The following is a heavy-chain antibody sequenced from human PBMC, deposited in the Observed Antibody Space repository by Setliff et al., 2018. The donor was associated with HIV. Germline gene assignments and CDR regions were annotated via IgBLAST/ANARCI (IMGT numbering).Heavy chain of an antibody. J-gene: IGHJ4*02. V-gene: IGHV4-39*07. Sequence: SETLSLTCTVSGGSISSTTYWGWIRQSPGAGLEWIGNINVSGDTCNNPSLKGRVTISLDSSKNQFSLNLTSVTAADTAVYYCARTPYGEQSHFHYWGQGTLVTVSS. CDR3: ARTPYGEQSHFHY. D-gene: IGHD4-17*01. CDR1: GGSISSTTY. CDR2: INVSGDT.